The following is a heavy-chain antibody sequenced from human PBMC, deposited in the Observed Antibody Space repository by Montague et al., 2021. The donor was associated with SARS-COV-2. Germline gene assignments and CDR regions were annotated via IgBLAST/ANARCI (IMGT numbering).Heavy chain of an antibody. V-gene: IGHV4-59*02. D-gene: IGHD6-19*01. Sequence: SETLSLTCVVSGDSVNTNQWTWVRQPPGKGLEWIGHVFYTGSTKYNPSLESRVTISIDTSKNQFALRLNSVSATDTAIYYCARLIGSGWTDASDFWGQGTMVTVSS. J-gene: IGHJ3*01. CDR3: ARLIGSGWTDASDF. CDR2: VFYTGST. CDR1: GDSVNTNQ.